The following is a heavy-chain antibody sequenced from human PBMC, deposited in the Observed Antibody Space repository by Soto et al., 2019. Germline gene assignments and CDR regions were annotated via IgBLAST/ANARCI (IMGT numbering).Heavy chain of an antibody. V-gene: IGHV4-30-2*01. J-gene: IGHJ6*02. Sequence: SETLSLTCTVSGGSISSGGYSWSWIRQPPGKGLEWIGYIYHSGSTYYNPSLKSRVTISVDRSKNQFSLKLSSVTAADTAVYYCARGPVVPAAILHYYYGMDVWGQGNKVTVS. CDR3: ARGPVVPAAILHYYYGMDV. CDR1: GGSISSGGYS. CDR2: IYHSGST. D-gene: IGHD2-2*01.